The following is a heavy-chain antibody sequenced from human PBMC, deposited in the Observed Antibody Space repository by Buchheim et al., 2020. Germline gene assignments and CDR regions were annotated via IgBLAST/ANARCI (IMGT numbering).Heavy chain of an antibody. Sequence: QVQLVQSGAEVKKPGSSVKVSCKGSEGTFNSYAISWVRQAPGQGLEWMGGITPMFDTSNYAQKFQGRVMITADKSTSTAYMELNSLRSDDTAVYYCARDAVITSPQNTYYYYYMDVWGKGTT. CDR3: ARDAVITSPQNTYYYYYMDV. J-gene: IGHJ6*03. V-gene: IGHV1-69*06. CDR1: EGTFNSYA. CDR2: ITPMFDTS. D-gene: IGHD3-16*01.